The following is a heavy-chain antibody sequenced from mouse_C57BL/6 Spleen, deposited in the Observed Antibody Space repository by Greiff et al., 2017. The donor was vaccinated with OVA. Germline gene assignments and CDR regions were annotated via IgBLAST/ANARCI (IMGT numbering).Heavy chain of an antibody. CDR2: ISSGSSTI. CDR1: GFTFSDYG. Sequence: EVKLQESGGGLVKPGGSLKLSCAASGFTFSDYGMHWVRQAPEKGLEWVAYISSGSSTIYYADTVKGRFTISRDNAKNTLFLQMTSLRSEDTAMYYCARDYDGYYDGYFDVWGTGTTVTVSS. V-gene: IGHV5-17*01. CDR3: ARDYDGYYDGYFDV. J-gene: IGHJ1*03. D-gene: IGHD2-3*01.